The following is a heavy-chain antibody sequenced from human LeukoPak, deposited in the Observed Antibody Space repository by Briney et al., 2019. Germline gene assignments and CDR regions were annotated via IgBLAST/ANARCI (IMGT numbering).Heavy chain of an antibody. Sequence: GGSLRLSCAASGFTFSSYAMTWVRQAPGKGLEWVSAISGGGGTTYYADSVKGRFTISRDNSKNTLCLQMNSLRAEDTALYYCAKVGNYGENYFDYWGQGTLVTVSS. D-gene: IGHD4-17*01. CDR3: AKVGNYGENYFDY. V-gene: IGHV3-23*01. CDR1: GFTFSSYA. CDR2: ISGGGGTT. J-gene: IGHJ4*02.